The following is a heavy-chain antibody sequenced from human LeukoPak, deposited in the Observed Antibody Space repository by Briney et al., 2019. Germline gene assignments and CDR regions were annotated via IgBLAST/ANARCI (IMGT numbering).Heavy chain of an antibody. J-gene: IGHJ4*02. CDR2: VGRSSVDT. CDR3: VKHSGGVYGNSDS. V-gene: IGHV3-23*01. Sequence: GGSLRLYCVASGFTFSSYAVSWFRPAPGKGPEWVSTVGRSSVDTYYADSVRGRFTISKDSSKNTLQMNSLSAEDTAIYYCVKHSGGVYGNSDSWGQGILVTVSS. D-gene: IGHD1-1*01. CDR1: GFTFSSYA.